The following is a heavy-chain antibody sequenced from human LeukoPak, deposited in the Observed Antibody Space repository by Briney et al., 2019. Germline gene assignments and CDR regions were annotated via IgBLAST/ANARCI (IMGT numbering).Heavy chain of an antibody. Sequence: PGESLKISCKGSGYLFTTYWIGWVRQMPGKGLDWMGIVDPNDSDTRYSPSFQGQVTISADKSISTAYLQWSSLKASDTAMYYCARRDPTGDGYNFYYFDYWGQGTLVTVSS. CDR2: VDPNDSDT. CDR3: ARRDPTGDGYNFYYFDY. D-gene: IGHD5-24*01. CDR1: GYLFTTYW. J-gene: IGHJ4*02. V-gene: IGHV5-51*01.